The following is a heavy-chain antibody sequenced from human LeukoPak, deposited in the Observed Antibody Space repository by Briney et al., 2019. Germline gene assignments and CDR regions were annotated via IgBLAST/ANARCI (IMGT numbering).Heavy chain of an antibody. CDR3: TKDAGPVYDWFDL. J-gene: IGHJ5*02. V-gene: IGHV3-23*01. CDR2: INDNSRNT. D-gene: IGHD5/OR15-5a*01. CDR1: GFSFSRYG. Sequence: GGSLRLSCAASGFSFSRYGVAWFRQMPGKALEWVSTINDNSRNTHYADSVKARFTISRDNSKNTLYLQMHSLRVEDTALYYCTKDAGPVYDWFDLWGPGTRVTVSS.